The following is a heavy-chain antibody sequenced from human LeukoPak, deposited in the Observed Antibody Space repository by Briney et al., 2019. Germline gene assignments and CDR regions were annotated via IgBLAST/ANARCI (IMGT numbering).Heavy chain of an antibody. CDR2: INPSGGST. V-gene: IGHV1-46*01. D-gene: IGHD5-24*01. J-gene: IGHJ4*02. CDR1: GYTFTSYY. CDR3: ASEGRDGYNGN. Sequence: ASVKVSCKASGYTFTSYYMHWVRQAPGQGLEWMGIINPSGGSTSYAQKFQGRVTMTRDMSTSTVYMELSSLRSEDTAVYYCASEGRDGYNGNWGQGTLVTVSS.